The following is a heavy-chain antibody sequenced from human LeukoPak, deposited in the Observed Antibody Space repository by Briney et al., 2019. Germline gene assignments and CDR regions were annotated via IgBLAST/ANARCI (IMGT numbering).Heavy chain of an antibody. CDR1: GFTFSDYS. Sequence: PGGSLRLSCEASGFTFSDYSLNWVRQAPGKGLEWVSVIWGSGAKIYYADSVKGRFTISRDNSKNTVYLQMNSLRAEDTAVYYCAKDVLSSSSWYGHWGQGTLVTVSS. CDR3: AKDVLSSSSWYGH. V-gene: IGHV3-23*01. CDR2: IWGSGAKI. J-gene: IGHJ5*02. D-gene: IGHD6-13*01.